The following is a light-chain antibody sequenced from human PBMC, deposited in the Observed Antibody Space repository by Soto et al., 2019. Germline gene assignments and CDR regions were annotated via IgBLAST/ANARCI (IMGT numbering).Light chain of an antibody. CDR3: CSYAGSYTFV. CDR2: DVK. J-gene: IGLJ1*01. CDR1: SSDVGGYSY. V-gene: IGLV2-11*01. Sequence: QSALTQPRSVSGSPGQSVTISCTGTSSDVGGYSYVSWYQQHPGKAPKVMMYDVKARPSGIPDRFAGSKSGNTASLTISGLQAEDEADYYCCSYAGSYTFVFGNGTKLTVL.